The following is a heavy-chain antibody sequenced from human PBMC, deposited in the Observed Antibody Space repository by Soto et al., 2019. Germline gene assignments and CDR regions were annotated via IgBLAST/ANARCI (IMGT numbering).Heavy chain of an antibody. Sequence: EVQLLESGGGLVQPGGSLRLSCAASGFTFSSYAMSWVRQAPGKGLEWVSAISGSGGSTYYADSVKGRFTISRDNSKNTLYLQMNSLRAEDTAVYYCAKDKVVIKGKYYYYYMDVWGKGTTVTVSS. CDR3: AKDKVVIKGKYYYYYMDV. CDR2: ISGSGGST. CDR1: GFTFSSYA. J-gene: IGHJ6*03. V-gene: IGHV3-23*01. D-gene: IGHD3-22*01.